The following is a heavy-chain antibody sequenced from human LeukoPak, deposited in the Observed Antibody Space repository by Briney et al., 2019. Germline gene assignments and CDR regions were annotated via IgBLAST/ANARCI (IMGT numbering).Heavy chain of an antibody. CDR1: GGSISSYY. CDR3: ARAYCGGDCPEDY. J-gene: IGHJ4*02. Sequence: SETLSLTCTVSGGSISSYYWSWIRQPPGKGLEWIGYIYYSGSTNYNPSLKSRVTISVDTSKNQFSLKLSSVTAADTAVYYCARAYCGGDCPEDYWGQGTLVTVSS. CDR2: IYYSGST. V-gene: IGHV4-59*01. D-gene: IGHD2-21*02.